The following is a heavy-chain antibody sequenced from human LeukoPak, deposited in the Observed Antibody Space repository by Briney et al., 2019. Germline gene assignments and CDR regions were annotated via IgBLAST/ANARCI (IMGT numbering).Heavy chain of an antibody. V-gene: IGHV3-23*01. CDR1: GFTFSTNA. CDR2: ISGRTGST. Sequence: GGSLRLSCAASGFTFSTNAMSWVRQAPGKGLEWVSAISGRTGSTYYADSVKGRFTISRDDAKNSLYLQMNSLRAEDTAVYYCARTDYGSLRGAFLIWGQGTMVTVSS. D-gene: IGHD4/OR15-4a*01. J-gene: IGHJ3*02. CDR3: ARTDYGSLRGAFLI.